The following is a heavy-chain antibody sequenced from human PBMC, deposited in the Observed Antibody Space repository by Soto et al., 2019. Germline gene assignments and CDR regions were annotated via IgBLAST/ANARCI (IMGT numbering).Heavy chain of an antibody. CDR1: GYTFTSYA. CDR3: ASSGSYWGIDY. V-gene: IGHV1-3*05. CDR2: INAGKGNT. Sequence: QVQLVQSGAEEKKPGASVKVSCKASGYTFTSYAMHWVRQAPGQRLEWMGWINAGKGNTKYSQKFQGRVTITRDTSASTAYMELSSLRSEDTAVYYCASSGSYWGIDYWGQGTLVTGSS. D-gene: IGHD1-26*01. J-gene: IGHJ4*02.